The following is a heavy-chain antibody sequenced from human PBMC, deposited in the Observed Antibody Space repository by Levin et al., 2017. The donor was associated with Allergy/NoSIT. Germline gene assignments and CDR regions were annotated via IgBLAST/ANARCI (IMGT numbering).Heavy chain of an antibody. Sequence: SETLSLTCTVSGGSISSSSYYWGWIRQPPGTGLEWIGSIYYSGSTYYNPSLKSRVTISVDTSKNQFSLKLSSVTAADTAVYYCARLAQITMVRGVIWWFDPWGQGTLVTVSS. D-gene: IGHD3-10*01. CDR3: ARLAQITMVRGVIWWFDP. CDR1: GGSISSSSYY. V-gene: IGHV4-39*01. J-gene: IGHJ5*02. CDR2: IYYSGST.